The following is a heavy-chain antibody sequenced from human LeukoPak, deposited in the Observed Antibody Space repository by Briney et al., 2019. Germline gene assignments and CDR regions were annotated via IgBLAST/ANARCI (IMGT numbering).Heavy chain of an antibody. D-gene: IGHD6-13*01. CDR3: ARLRKGIAAAGYIDY. V-gene: IGHV4-59*08. CDR1: GGSISSYN. CDR2: IYYSGST. Sequence: SETLSLTCTVSGGSISSYNWSWIRPPPGKGLEWIGYIYYSGSTNYNPSLKSRVTISVDSSKNQFSLKLSSVTAADTAVYYCARLRKGIAAAGYIDYWGQGTLVTVSS. J-gene: IGHJ4*02.